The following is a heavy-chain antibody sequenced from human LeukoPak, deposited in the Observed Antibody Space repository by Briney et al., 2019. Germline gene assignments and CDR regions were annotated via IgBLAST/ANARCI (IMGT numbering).Heavy chain of an antibody. CDR3: ARDRYYDILTGVDY. J-gene: IGHJ4*02. D-gene: IGHD3-9*01. CDR2: ISAYNGNT. V-gene: IGHV1-18*01. Sequence: GASVKVSCKASGYTFTSYGISWVRQVPGQGLEWMGWISAYNGNTNYAQKLQGRVTMTTDTSTSTAYMELRSLRSDDTAVYYCARDRYYDILTGVDYWGQGTLVTVSS. CDR1: GYTFTSYG.